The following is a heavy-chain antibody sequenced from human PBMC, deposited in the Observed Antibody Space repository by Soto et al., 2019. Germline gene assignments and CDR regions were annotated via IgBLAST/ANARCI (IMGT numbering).Heavy chain of an antibody. CDR3: AKDMPNITGTINYYYYGMDV. V-gene: IGHV3-30*18. CDR2: ISDDGSNK. CDR1: GFTFSSYG. D-gene: IGHD1-7*01. J-gene: IGHJ6*02. Sequence: QVQLVESGGGVVQPGRSLRLSCAASGFTFSSYGMHWVRQAPGKGLEWVAVISDDGSNKYYADSVKGRFTISRYNSQNPLYLQINSLRAEDTAVYYCAKDMPNITGTINYYYYGMDVWGQGTTVTVSS.